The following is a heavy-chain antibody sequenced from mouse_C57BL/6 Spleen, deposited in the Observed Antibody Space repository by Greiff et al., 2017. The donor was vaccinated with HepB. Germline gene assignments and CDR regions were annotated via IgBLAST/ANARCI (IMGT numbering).Heavy chain of an antibody. Sequence: EVMLVESGGGLVQPGGSLSLSCAASGFTFTDYYMSWVRQPPGKALEWLGFIRNKANGYTTEYSASVKGRFTISRDNSQSILYLQMNALRAEDSATYYCARSQLLLRYYAMDYWGQGTSVTVSS. CDR1: GFTFTDYY. D-gene: IGHD1-1*01. CDR2: IRNKANGYTT. J-gene: IGHJ4*01. V-gene: IGHV7-3*01. CDR3: ARSQLLLRYYAMDY.